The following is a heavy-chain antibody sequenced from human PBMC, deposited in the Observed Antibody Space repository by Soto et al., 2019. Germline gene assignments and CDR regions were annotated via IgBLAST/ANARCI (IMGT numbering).Heavy chain of an antibody. CDR2: IYYSGGT. Sequence: SEALSLTFTFSGCAVSISSYYWCWILQPPGKRLEWFVSIYYSGGTYYNPSLQSRVTISVDTSKNQFSLKLGSVTAADTAVYYCACYVAGYDILTGYFWGVDGMDVWGQGTTVT. V-gene: IGHV4-39*01. J-gene: IGHJ6*02. CDR3: ACYVAGYDILTGYFWGVDGMDV. D-gene: IGHD3-9*01. CDR1: GCAVSISSYY.